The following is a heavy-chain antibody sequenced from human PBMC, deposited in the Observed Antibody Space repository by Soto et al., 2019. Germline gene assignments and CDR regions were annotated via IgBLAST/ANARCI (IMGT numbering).Heavy chain of an antibody. Sequence: EVQLLESGGDLVQPGGSLRLTCAAAGFTFSTNTVTWVRQAPGMGLDWVSTITGSGDSTFYADPVKGRFTISRDNSKKTVYLQMNNLRAEDTAVYYCTKEDTGRNHFEYWAQGTLVTVSS. CDR3: TKEDTGRNHFEY. CDR2: ITGSGDST. V-gene: IGHV3-23*01. D-gene: IGHD2-8*02. J-gene: IGHJ4*02. CDR1: GFTFSTNT.